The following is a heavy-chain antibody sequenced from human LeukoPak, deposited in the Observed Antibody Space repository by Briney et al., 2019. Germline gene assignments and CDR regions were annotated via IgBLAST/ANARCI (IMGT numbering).Heavy chain of an antibody. J-gene: IGHJ4*02. Sequence: PGGSLRLSCVASEFTFSKFGMHWVRQTPGRGLEWVAFILYDGSKKYYADSVRGRFTISRDNSKNTLYLQMNSLRAEDTAVYYCAKVKTDTLIPDSWGQGTLVTVSS. CDR1: EFTFSKFG. D-gene: IGHD2-15*01. CDR3: AKVKTDTLIPDS. CDR2: ILYDGSKK. V-gene: IGHV3-30*02.